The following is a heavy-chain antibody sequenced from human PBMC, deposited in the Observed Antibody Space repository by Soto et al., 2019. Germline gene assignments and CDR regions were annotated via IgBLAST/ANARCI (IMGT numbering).Heavy chain of an antibody. J-gene: IGHJ5*02. V-gene: IGHV1-69*13. CDR3: ATADDDSVWWRYP. D-gene: IGHD3-16*01. CDR1: GGTFSSHA. CDR2: ILPIFGIP. Sequence: GASVKVSCKTSGGTFSSHAISWLRQAPGQGLEWMGGILPIFGIPIYAQKFQGRVTITADEMTTTAYMEMNSLRSEDTAVYYCATADDDSVWWRYPWGQGTLFTVSS.